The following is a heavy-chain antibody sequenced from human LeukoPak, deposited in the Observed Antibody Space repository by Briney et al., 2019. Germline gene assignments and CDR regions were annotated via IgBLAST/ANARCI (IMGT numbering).Heavy chain of an antibody. D-gene: IGHD3-10*01. CDR1: GYTFTSYG. CDR3: ARGPMVRGVISFFDY. J-gene: IGHJ4*02. Sequence: ASVKVSCKASGYTFTSYGISWVRQAPGQGLEWMGWISAYNGNTNYAQKLQGRVTMTRDTSISTAYMELSRLRSDDTAVYYCARGPMVRGVISFFDYWGQGTLVTVSS. CDR2: ISAYNGNT. V-gene: IGHV1-18*01.